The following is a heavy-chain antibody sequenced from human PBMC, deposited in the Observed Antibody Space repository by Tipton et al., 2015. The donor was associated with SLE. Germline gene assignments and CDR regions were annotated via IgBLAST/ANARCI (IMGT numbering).Heavy chain of an antibody. J-gene: IGHJ6*03. CDR1: GGSISSYY. CDR2: IYYTGTT. CDR3: AREGYDFWGGYYYYYMDV. Sequence: TLPLTCTVSGGSISSYYWSWFRQPPGKGLEWIGYIYYTGTTNYNPSLKSRVTISVDTSKNQFSLKLSSVTAADTAVYYCAREGYDFWGGYYYYYMDVWGKGTTVTVSS. D-gene: IGHD3-3*01. V-gene: IGHV4-59*01.